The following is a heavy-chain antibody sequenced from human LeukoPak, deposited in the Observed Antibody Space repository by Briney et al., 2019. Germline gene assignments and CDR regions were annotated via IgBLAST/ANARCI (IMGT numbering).Heavy chain of an antibody. V-gene: IGHV3-23*01. J-gene: IGHJ4*02. CDR2: ISGSGGST. D-gene: IGHD6-13*01. Sequence: GSLRLSCADSVFTLSSYALSWVRQAPGKGLEWGSDISGSGGSTYYAGDVKGRFTISRDNSKNTLYLQMNSLRAEDTAVYYCAKAEFTAAAGTGTYYFDYWGQGTLVTVPS. CDR1: VFTLSSYA. CDR3: AKAEFTAAAGTGTYYFDY.